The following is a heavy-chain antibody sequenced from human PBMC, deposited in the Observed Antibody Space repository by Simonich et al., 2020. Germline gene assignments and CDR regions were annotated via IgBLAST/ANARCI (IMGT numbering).Heavy chain of an antibody. Sequence: QVQLVESGGGVVQPGRALRLSYAASGFTFSSYAMHWVRQAQGKGLEWGKVISNDRSNKYYADSVKGRFTISRDNSKNTLYLQMNSLRAEDTAVYYCARDGERYCGGDCYSYFDYWGQGTLVTVSS. CDR3: ARDGERYCGGDCYSYFDY. CDR2: ISNDRSNK. D-gene: IGHD2-21*02. J-gene: IGHJ4*02. V-gene: IGHV3-30*07. CDR1: GFTFSSYA.